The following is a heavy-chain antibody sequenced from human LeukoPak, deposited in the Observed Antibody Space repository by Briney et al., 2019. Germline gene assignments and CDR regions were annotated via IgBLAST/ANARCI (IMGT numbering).Heavy chain of an antibody. CDR1: GYSISSGYY. Sequence: PSETLSLICTVSGYSISSGYYWGWIRQPPGKGLEWIGSIYHSGSTYYNPSLMSRVTISVDTSKNQFSLKLSSVTAADTAVYYCAREGSSWYPYYYYYMDVWGKGTTVTVSS. V-gene: IGHV4-38-2*02. CDR2: IYHSGST. J-gene: IGHJ6*03. D-gene: IGHD6-13*01. CDR3: AREGSSWYPYYYYYMDV.